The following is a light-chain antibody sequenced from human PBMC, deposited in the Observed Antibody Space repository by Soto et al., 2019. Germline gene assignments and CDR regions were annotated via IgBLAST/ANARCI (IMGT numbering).Light chain of an antibody. CDR1: QSFSSD. Sequence: EIVMAQSPATLSVSPGERATLSCRASQSFSSDLAWYHQKPGQAPRLIIYGASTRATGIPARFSGSGSGTEFTLTINSLQSEDVAVYYCQQYNNWPRTLGQGTKVDIK. J-gene: IGKJ1*01. CDR3: QQYNNWPRT. CDR2: GAS. V-gene: IGKV3-15*01.